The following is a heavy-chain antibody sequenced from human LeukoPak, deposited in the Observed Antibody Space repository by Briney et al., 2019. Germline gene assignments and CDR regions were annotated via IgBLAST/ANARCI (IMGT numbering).Heavy chain of an antibody. Sequence: GGSLRLSCAASGFTFSFCAMSWVRQAPGEGLEWVSAISGSGSSTYYADSVKGRFTISRDNSKNTLYLQMNSLRAEDTAVYYCAREYGSVLGDYWGQGTLVTVSS. J-gene: IGHJ4*02. CDR2: ISGSGSST. CDR3: AREYGSVLGDY. CDR1: GFTFSFCA. V-gene: IGHV3-23*01. D-gene: IGHD3-10*01.